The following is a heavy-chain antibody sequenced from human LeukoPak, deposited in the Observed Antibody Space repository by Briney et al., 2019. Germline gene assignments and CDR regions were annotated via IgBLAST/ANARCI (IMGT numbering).Heavy chain of an antibody. CDR1: GGAFSNYA. D-gene: IGHD6-19*01. CDR2: IIPIFGTA. V-gene: IGHV1-69*13. J-gene: IGHJ6*02. Sequence: SVKVSCKASGGAFSNYAISWVRQAPGQGLEWMGGIIPIFGTANYAQKFQGRVTITADESTSTAYMELSSLRSEDTAVYYCARRSVLSNIRVIAVAEVVPLYYYYGMDVWGQGTTVTVSS. CDR3: ARRSVLSNIRVIAVAEVVPLYYYYGMDV.